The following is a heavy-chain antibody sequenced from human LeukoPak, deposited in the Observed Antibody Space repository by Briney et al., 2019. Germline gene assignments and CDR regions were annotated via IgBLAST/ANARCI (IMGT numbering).Heavy chain of an antibody. CDR2: IYYSGST. CDR3: ARMAHTAMVPNRVDY. D-gene: IGHD5-18*01. CDR1: GGSISSGGYY. Sequence: PSETLSLTCTVSGGSISSGGYYWSWIRQHPGKGLEWIGYIYYSGSTYYNPSLKSRVTTSVDTSKNQFSLKLSSVTAADTAVYYCARMAHTAMVPNRVDYWGQGTLVTVSS. V-gene: IGHV4-31*03. J-gene: IGHJ4*02.